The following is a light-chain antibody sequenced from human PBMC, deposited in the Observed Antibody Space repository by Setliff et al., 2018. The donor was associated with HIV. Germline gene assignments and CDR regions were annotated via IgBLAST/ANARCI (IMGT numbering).Light chain of an antibody. Sequence: QSVLTQPASVSGSPGQSITISCTGTSSDVGGYNLVSWYQQHPGKAPKLMIYEVSKRPSGVSDRFSGSKSGNTASLTISGLQAEDEADYYCCSYASSSLSYVFGAGTKVTVL. CDR2: EVS. CDR1: SSDVGGYNL. J-gene: IGLJ1*01. V-gene: IGLV2-23*02. CDR3: CSYASSSLSYV.